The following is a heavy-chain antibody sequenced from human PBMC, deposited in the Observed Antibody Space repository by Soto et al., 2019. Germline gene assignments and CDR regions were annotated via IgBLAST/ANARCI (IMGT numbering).Heavy chain of an antibody. CDR2: VFSSDEK. V-gene: IGHV2-26*01. CDR1: GFSLNNARVG. Sequence: QVTLKESGPVLVKPTETLTLTCTVSGFSLNNARVGVSWIRQPPGRALEWLAHVFSSDEKSYSTSLKSRLTISKDTSKSQVVLTTTNMDPVDTATYYCARINQWFGELGFDYWGQGTLVTVSS. D-gene: IGHD3-10*01. J-gene: IGHJ4*02. CDR3: ARINQWFGELGFDY.